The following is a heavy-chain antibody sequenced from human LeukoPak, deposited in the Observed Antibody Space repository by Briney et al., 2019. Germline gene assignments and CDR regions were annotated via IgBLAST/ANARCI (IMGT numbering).Heavy chain of an antibody. D-gene: IGHD3-10*01. CDR3: ARGLPKYGSGSYFLNPYNWFDP. V-gene: IGHV4-34*01. Sequence: PSETLSLTCAVYGGSFSGYYWSWIRQPPGKGLEWIGEINHSGSTNYNPSLKSRVTISVDTSKNQFSLKLSSVTAADTAVYYCARGLPKYGSGSYFLNPYNWFDPWGQGTLVTVSS. CDR1: GGSFSGYY. CDR2: INHSGST. J-gene: IGHJ5*02.